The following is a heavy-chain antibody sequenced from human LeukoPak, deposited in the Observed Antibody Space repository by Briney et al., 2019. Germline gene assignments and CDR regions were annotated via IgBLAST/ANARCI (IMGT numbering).Heavy chain of an antibody. CDR1: GGSISSSSYY. D-gene: IGHD6-13*01. CDR2: IYYSGST. V-gene: IGHV4-39*01. J-gene: IGHJ6*02. Sequence: SETLSLTCTVSGGSISSSSYYWGWIRQPPGKGLEWIGSIYYSGSTNYNPSLKSRVTISVDTSKNQFSLKLSSVTAADTAVYYCARHIAAAGYIYYYGMDVWGQGTTVTVSS. CDR3: ARHIAAAGYIYYYGMDV.